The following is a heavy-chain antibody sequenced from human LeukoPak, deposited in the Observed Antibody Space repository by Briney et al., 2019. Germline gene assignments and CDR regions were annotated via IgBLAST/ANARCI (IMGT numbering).Heavy chain of an antibody. CDR3: ATASPGYYYDSSGYLDY. J-gene: IGHJ4*02. CDR1: GFTFSSYW. CDR2: TKQDGSEK. V-gene: IGHV3-7*01. D-gene: IGHD3-22*01. Sequence: GGSLRLSCAASGFTFSSYWMSWVRQAPGPGLEGVANTKQDGSEKYYVDSVKGRFTISRDNAKTSLYLQMTSLRAEVTAVYYCATASPGYYYDSSGYLDYWGQGTLVTVSS.